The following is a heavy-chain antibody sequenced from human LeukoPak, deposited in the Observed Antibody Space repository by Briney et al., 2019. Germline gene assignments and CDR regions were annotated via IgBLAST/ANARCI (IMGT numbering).Heavy chain of an antibody. D-gene: IGHD3-22*01. V-gene: IGHV3-21*04. J-gene: IGHJ4*02. Sequence: GGSLRLSCAASGFTLSSYSMNWVRQAPGKGLEWVSSISRSSAYIYYADSVKGRFTISRDNSKNTLYLQMNSLRAEDTAVYYCAKGRFRIIRSGYQQSLDYWGQGTLVTVSS. CDR3: AKGRFRIIRSGYQQSLDY. CDR2: ISRSSAYI. CDR1: GFTLSSYS.